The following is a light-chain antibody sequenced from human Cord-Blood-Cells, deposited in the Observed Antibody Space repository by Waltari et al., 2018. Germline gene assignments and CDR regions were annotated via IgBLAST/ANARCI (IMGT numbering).Light chain of an antibody. Sequence: DIVMTQSPDSLAVSLGERATINCKSSQSVLYSSNNKNYLAWYQQKPGQPPKLLIYWASTRESGVPGRFSGSVSGTDFTLTISSLQAEDVAVYYCQQYYSTPTFGQGTKVEIK. CDR3: QQYYSTPT. V-gene: IGKV4-1*01. J-gene: IGKJ1*01. CDR1: QSVLYSSNNKNY. CDR2: WAS.